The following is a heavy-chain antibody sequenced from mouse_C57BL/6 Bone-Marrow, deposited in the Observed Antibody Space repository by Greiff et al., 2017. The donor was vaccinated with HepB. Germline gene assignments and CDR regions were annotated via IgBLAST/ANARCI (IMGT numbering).Heavy chain of an antibody. Sequence: VQLQQPGAELVMPGASVKLSCKASGYTFTSYWMHWVKQRPGQGLEWIGEIDPSDSYTNYNQKFKGKSTLTVDKSSSTAYMQLSSLTSEDSAVYYCARDYYGSRKDYWGQGTTLTVSS. V-gene: IGHV1-69*01. CDR3: ARDYYGSRKDY. J-gene: IGHJ2*01. D-gene: IGHD1-1*01. CDR2: IDPSDSYT. CDR1: GYTFTSYW.